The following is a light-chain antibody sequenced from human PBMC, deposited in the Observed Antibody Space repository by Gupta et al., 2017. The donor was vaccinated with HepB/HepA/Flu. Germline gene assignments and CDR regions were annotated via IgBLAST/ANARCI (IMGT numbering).Light chain of an antibody. V-gene: IGLV2-23*02. CDR3: SSYASDSTYVI. Sequence: QSALTQPASVSGSPGQSITISCTGTGRDVGGYNLVSWYQQHPGKAPKLIIYEVSRRPSGVSHRFSGSKSGNTASLTISGLQAEDEANYYCSSYASDSTYVIFGGGTKVTIL. J-gene: IGLJ2*01. CDR2: EVS. CDR1: GRDVGGYNL.